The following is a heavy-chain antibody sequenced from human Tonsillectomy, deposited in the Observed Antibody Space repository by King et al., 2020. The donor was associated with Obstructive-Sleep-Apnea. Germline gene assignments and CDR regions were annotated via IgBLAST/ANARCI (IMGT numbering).Heavy chain of an antibody. CDR1: GFTFDDYA. CDR3: AKEWTPRVLCYFEY. J-gene: IGHJ4*02. D-gene: IGHD2-21*01. Sequence: VQLVESGGGLVQPGRSLRLSCAASGFTFDDYAMHWVRQGPGKGLEWVSSISWNSDSIYYADSVKGRFTISRDNAKNSLFLQMNSLRAEDTALYYCAKEWTPRVLCYFEYWGEGALVTVSA. CDR2: ISWNSDSI. V-gene: IGHV3-9*01.